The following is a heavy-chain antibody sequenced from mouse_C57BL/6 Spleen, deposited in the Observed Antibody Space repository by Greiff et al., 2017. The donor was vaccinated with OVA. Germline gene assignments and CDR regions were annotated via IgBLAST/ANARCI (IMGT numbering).Heavy chain of an antibody. D-gene: IGHD1-1*01. CDR1: GYTFTSYW. CDR2: IHPTSGST. V-gene: IGHV1-64*01. Sequence: VQLQQPGAELVKPGASVKLSCKASGYTFTSYWMHWVKQRPGQGLEWIGMIHPTSGSTNYNEKFKSKATLTVDKSSSTAYMQLSSLTSEDSAVYYCAGSGDYGSSGDSDVWGTGTTVTVSS. J-gene: IGHJ1*03. CDR3: AGSGDYGSSGDSDV.